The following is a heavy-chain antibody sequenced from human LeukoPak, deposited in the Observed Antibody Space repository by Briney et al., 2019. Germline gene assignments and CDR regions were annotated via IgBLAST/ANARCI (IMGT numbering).Heavy chain of an antibody. D-gene: IGHD2-15*01. J-gene: IGHJ6*02. CDR2: INPNSGGT. CDR1: GYTFTGYY. V-gene: IGHV1-2*02. CDR3: ARPYCSGGSCYSGMWYYYYGMDV. Sequence: GASVKVSCKASGYTFTGYYMHWVRQAPGQGLEWVGWINPNSGGTNYAQKFQGRVTMTRDTSISTAYMELSRLRSDYTAVYYCARPYCSGGSCYSGMWYYYYGMDVWGQGTTVTVSS.